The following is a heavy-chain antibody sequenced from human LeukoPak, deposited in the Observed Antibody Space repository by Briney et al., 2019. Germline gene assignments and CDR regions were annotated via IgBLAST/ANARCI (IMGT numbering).Heavy chain of an antibody. CDR1: GGYISSGGYY. Sequence: PSETLSLTCTASGGYISSGGYYWSWIRQHPGKGLEWIGYIYYSGSTYYNPSLKSRVIISVDTSKNQFSLKLSSATAADTAVYYCARPLGYCSSTSCYFDYWGQGTLVTVSS. V-gene: IGHV4-31*03. D-gene: IGHD2-2*01. CDR3: ARPLGYCSSTSCYFDY. J-gene: IGHJ4*02. CDR2: IYYSGST.